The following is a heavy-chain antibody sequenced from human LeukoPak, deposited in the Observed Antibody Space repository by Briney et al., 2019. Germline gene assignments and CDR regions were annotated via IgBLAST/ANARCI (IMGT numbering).Heavy chain of an antibody. CDR2: IYYSGST. CDR3: AREDFDTVGDLFYYYGMDV. Sequence: PSETLSLTCTVSGGSISSSSYYWGWIRQPPGKGLEWIGSIYYSGSTYYNPSLKSRVTISVDTSKNQFSLKLSSVTAADTAVYYCAREDFDTVGDLFYYYGMDVWGQGTTVTVSS. CDR1: GGSISSSSYY. V-gene: IGHV4-39*01. J-gene: IGHJ6*02. D-gene: IGHD3-16*01.